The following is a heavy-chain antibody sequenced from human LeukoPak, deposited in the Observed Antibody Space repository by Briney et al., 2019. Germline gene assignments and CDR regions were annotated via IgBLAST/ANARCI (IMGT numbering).Heavy chain of an antibody. CDR3: ARGIGSTTVTTLEYYFDY. J-gene: IGHJ4*02. CDR1: GYTFTSYD. Sequence: GASVKVSCKASGYTFTSYDINWVRQATGRGLEWMGWMNPNSGNTGYAQKFQGRVTMTRNTSISTAYMELSSLRSEDTAVYYCARGIGSTTVTTLEYYFDYWGQGTLVTVSS. D-gene: IGHD4-17*01. V-gene: IGHV1-8*01. CDR2: MNPNSGNT.